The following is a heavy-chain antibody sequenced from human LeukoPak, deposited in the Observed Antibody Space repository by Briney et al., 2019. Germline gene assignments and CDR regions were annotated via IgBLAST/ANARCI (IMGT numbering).Heavy chain of an antibody. D-gene: IGHD6-19*01. CDR2: INPNSGGT. Sequence: ASVKVSCKASGYTFTGYYMHWVRQAPGQGLEWMGWINPNSGGTNYAQKFQGRVTMTEDTSTDTAYMELSSLRSEDTAVYYCARVRQWLARYYFDYWGQGTLVTVSS. J-gene: IGHJ4*02. V-gene: IGHV1-2*02. CDR1: GYTFTGYY. CDR3: ARVRQWLARYYFDY.